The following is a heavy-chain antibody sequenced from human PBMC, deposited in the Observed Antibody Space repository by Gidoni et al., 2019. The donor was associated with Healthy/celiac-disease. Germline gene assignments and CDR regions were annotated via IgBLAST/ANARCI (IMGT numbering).Heavy chain of an antibody. Sequence: QVQLVQSGAEVKKPGSSVKVSCKASGGTFSSYAISWVRKAPGQGLEWMGGIIPIFGTANYAQKFQGRVTITADESTSTAYMELSSLRSEDTAVYYCATTEPLAYSSSWYIQNGFCLWGQGTLVTVSS. J-gene: IGHJ4*02. CDR3: ATTEPLAYSSSWYIQNGFCL. V-gene: IGHV1-69*01. CDR1: GGTFSSYA. D-gene: IGHD6-13*01. CDR2: IIPIFGTA.